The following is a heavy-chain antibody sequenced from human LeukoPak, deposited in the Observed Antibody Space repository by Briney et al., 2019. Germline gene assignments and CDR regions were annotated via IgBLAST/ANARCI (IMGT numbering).Heavy chain of an antibody. CDR3: AKEGYSSGWYYGY. Sequence: GGSLRLSCAASGFTFSRNGMHWVRQAPGKGLEWVAVISYDGSNKYYADSVKGRFTISRDNSKNTLYLQMNSLRAEDTAVYYCAKEGYSSGWYYGYWGQGTLVTVSS. CDR1: GFTFSRNG. V-gene: IGHV3-30*18. D-gene: IGHD6-19*01. J-gene: IGHJ4*02. CDR2: ISYDGSNK.